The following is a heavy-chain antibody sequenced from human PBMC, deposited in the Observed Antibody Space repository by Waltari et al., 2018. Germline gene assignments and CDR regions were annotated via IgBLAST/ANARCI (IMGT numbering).Heavy chain of an antibody. J-gene: IGHJ4*02. CDR3: ARGVTTVEY. CDR2: IKQDGREK. Sequence: EVQLVESGVGLVQPGGPLGLPCSGPAFTFTTHWMSWVRQAPGKGAEGVASIKQDGREKYYVDSMKGRFTISRDNAKNSLSLQMDSLRAEDTAVYFCARGVTTVEYWGQGTLVTVSS. D-gene: IGHD2-21*02. V-gene: IGHV3-7*04. CDR1: AFTFTTHW.